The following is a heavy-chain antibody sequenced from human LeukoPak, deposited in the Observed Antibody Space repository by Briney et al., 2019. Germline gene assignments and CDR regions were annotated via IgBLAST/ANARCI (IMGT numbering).Heavy chain of an antibody. D-gene: IGHD1-7*01. CDR1: GYTFTSYY. Sequence: GASVNVSCKASGYTFTSYYMHRVRQAPGQGLEWMGIINPSGGSTSYAQKFQGRVTMTRDTSTSTVYMEVSSLRSEDTAVYYCARGMRTGTFFIWGQGTLVTVSS. J-gene: IGHJ4*02. V-gene: IGHV1-46*01. CDR2: INPSGGST. CDR3: ARGMRTGTFFI.